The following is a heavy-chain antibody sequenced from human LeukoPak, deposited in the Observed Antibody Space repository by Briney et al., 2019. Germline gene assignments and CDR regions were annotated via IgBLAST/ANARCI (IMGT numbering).Heavy chain of an antibody. Sequence: GGSLRLSCAASGFTFSSYWMSWVRQAPGKGLEWVANIKQDGSEKYYVDSVKGRFTISRDNAKNSLYLQMNSLRAEHTAVCYCARDQWTISEKSFDYWGQGTLVTVSS. J-gene: IGHJ4*02. CDR2: IKQDGSEK. CDR3: ARDQWTISEKSFDY. V-gene: IGHV3-7*01. CDR1: GFTFSSYW. D-gene: IGHD3-9*01.